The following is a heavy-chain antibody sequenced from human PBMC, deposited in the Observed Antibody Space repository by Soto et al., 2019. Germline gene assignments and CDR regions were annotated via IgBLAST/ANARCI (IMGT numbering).Heavy chain of an antibody. Sequence: QVQLRESGPGLVKPSETLSLTCTVSGGSINSYYWNWIRQPPGKGLEFIGYVHYSGSTNYNPSLRSRLTISLDTSKNQFSLKLNSVTAADTAVYYCARGYSSNWFRVDYWGQGSLVTVSS. J-gene: IGHJ4*02. V-gene: IGHV4-59*01. D-gene: IGHD6-13*01. CDR1: GGSINSYY. CDR3: ARGYSSNWFRVDY. CDR2: VHYSGST.